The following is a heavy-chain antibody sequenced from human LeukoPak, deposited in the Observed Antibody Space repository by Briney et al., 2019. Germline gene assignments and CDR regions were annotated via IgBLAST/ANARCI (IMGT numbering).Heavy chain of an antibody. CDR1: GFTFSSYG. V-gene: IGHV3-30*03. Sequence: GGSLRLSCVASGFTFSSYGMHWVRQAPGKGMEWVLVISNDGSSKYYTDSVKGRVTIARDNSKNTLYLQMNSLKAEDTAVYYCARGENSKTYPVSGYWGRGTLVTVSS. J-gene: IGHJ4*02. D-gene: IGHD2/OR15-2a*01. CDR3: ARGENSKTYPVSGY. CDR2: ISNDGSSK.